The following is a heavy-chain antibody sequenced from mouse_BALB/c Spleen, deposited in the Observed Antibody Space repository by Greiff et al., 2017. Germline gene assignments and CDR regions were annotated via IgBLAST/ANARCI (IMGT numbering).Heavy chain of an antibody. Sequence: EVKVEESGGGLVKPGGSLKLSCAASGFAFSSYDMSWVRQTPEKRLEWVASISSGGSTYYPDSVKGRFTISRDNARNILYLQMSSLRSEDTAMYYCARKEGYDYPWFAYWGQGTLVTVSA. V-gene: IGHV5-6-5*01. CDR2: ISSGGST. D-gene: IGHD2-4*01. CDR1: GFAFSSYD. CDR3: ARKEGYDYPWFAY. J-gene: IGHJ3*01.